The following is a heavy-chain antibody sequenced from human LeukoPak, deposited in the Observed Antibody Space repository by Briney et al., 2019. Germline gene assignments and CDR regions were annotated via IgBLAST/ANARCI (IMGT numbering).Heavy chain of an antibody. CDR3: ARGEYSSSSGY. CDR2: INHSGST. Sequence: KTSETLSLTCAVYGGSFSGYYWSWIRQPPGKGLEWIGEINHSGSTNYNPSLKSRVTISVDTSKNQFSLKLSSVTAAHTAVYYCARGEYSSSSGYWGQGTLVTVSS. J-gene: IGHJ4*02. V-gene: IGHV4-34*01. CDR1: GGSFSGYY. D-gene: IGHD6-6*01.